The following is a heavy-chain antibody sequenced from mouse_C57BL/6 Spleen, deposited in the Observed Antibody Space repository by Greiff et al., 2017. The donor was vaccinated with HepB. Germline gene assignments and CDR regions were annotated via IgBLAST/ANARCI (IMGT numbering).Heavy chain of an antibody. CDR2: ISSGSSTI. D-gene: IGHD1-1*01. J-gene: IGHJ3*01. Sequence: EVMLVESGGGLVKPGGSLKLSCAASGFTFSDYGMHWVRQAPEKGLEWVAYISSGSSTIYYADTVKGRFTISRDNAKNTLFLQMTSLRSEDTAMYYCARGGGVYYGSFAYWGQGTLVTVSA. CDR1: GFTFSDYG. V-gene: IGHV5-17*01. CDR3: ARGGGVYYGSFAY.